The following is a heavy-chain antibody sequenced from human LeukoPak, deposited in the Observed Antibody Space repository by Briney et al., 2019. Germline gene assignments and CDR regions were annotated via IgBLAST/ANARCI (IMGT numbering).Heavy chain of an antibody. CDR2: LSGGGVST. CDR3: AKNGGDSYGTGHFDY. Sequence: GGSLRLSCAASGFTFSSYAMTWVRQAPGKGLEWVSALSGGGVSTCYADSVKGRFTISRDNSKNTLYLQMNSLRAEDTATYYCAKNGGDSYGTGHFDYWGQGTLVTVYS. D-gene: IGHD5-18*01. J-gene: IGHJ4*02. CDR1: GFTFSSYA. V-gene: IGHV3-23*01.